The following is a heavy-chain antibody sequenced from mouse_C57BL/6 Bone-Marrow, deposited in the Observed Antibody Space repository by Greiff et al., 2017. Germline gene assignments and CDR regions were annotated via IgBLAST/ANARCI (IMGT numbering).Heavy chain of an antibody. D-gene: IGHD1-1*01. J-gene: IGHJ4*01. Sequence: VKLQQPGAELVKPGASVKMSCKASGYTFTSYWITWVKQRPGQGLEWLGDIYPGSGSTNYNEKFKSKATMTVDTSSSTAYMQLSSLTSEDSAVYYCARGITTVGEGMDYWGQGTSVTVSS. CDR2: IYPGSGST. CDR3: ARGITTVGEGMDY. CDR1: GYTFTSYW. V-gene: IGHV1-55*01.